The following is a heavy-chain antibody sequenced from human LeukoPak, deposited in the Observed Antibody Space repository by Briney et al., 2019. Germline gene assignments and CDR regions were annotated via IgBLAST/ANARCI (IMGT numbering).Heavy chain of an antibody. D-gene: IGHD3-22*01. CDR3: ARGARSSGYYSLDY. CDR1: GGTFSSYA. J-gene: IGHJ4*02. V-gene: IGHV1-69*04. CDR2: IIPILGIA. Sequence: GASVKVSCKASGGTFSSYAISWVRQAPGQGLEWMGRIIPILGIANYAQKFQGRVTITAGKSTSTAYMELSSLRSEDTAVYYCARGARSSGYYSLDYWGQGTLVTVSS.